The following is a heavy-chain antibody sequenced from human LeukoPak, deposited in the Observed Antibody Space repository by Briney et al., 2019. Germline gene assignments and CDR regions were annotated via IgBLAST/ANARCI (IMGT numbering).Heavy chain of an antibody. CDR2: INPNSGGT. V-gene: IGHV1-2*06. J-gene: IGHJ4*02. D-gene: IGHD6-13*01. CDR1: GYTFTGYY. CDR3: ARHSGSWYYFDY. Sequence: VKVSCKASGYTFTGYYMHWVRQAPEQGLEWMGRINPNSGGTNYAQKFQGRVTMTRDTSITTAYMELSRLRSDDTAVYYCARHSGSWYYFDYWGQGTLVTVSS.